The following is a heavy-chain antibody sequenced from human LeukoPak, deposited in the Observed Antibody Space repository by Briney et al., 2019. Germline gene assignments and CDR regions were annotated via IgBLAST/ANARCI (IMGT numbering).Heavy chain of an antibody. Sequence: GGSLRLSCAASGFTFSSYGMHWVRQAPGKGLEWVAVISYDGSNKYYADSVKGRFTISRDNSKNTLYLQMNSLSAEDTAVYYCAKDPLLRYFDWSLYYFDYWGQGTLVTVSS. CDR3: AKDPLLRYFDWSLYYFDY. V-gene: IGHV3-30*18. J-gene: IGHJ4*02. CDR2: ISYDGSNK. D-gene: IGHD3-9*01. CDR1: GFTFSSYG.